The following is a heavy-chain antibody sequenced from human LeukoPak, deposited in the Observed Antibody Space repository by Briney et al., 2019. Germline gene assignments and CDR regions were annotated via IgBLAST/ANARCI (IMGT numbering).Heavy chain of an antibody. V-gene: IGHV7-4-1*02. J-gene: IGHJ6*03. Sequence: GASVKASCKASGYTFTSYAMNWVRQAPGQGLEWMGWINTNTGNPTYAQGFTGRFAFSLDTSVSTAYLQISSLKAEDTAVYYCARGERDHAYYYYYMDVWGKGTTVTVSS. CDR1: GYTFTSYA. CDR2: INTNTGNP. D-gene: IGHD5-24*01. CDR3: ARGERDHAYYYYYMDV.